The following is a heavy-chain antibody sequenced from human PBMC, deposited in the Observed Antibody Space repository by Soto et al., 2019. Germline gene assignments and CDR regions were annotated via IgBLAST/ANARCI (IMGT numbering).Heavy chain of an antibody. Sequence: GWSLRLSCAASGFTFNNYAMSWVRQAPGKGLEWVSGISASGSRTFYADSVKGRFTASRDFSKNTLSLQMDSLRAEDTAVYYCGKDPNGDYVGGFEFWGTGTMVTVSS. J-gene: IGHJ3*01. V-gene: IGHV3-23*01. D-gene: IGHD4-17*01. CDR3: GKDPNGDYVGGFEF. CDR1: GFTFNNYA. CDR2: ISASGSRT.